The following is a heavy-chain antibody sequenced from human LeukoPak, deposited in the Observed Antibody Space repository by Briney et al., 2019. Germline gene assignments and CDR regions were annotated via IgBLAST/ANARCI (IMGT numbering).Heavy chain of an antibody. V-gene: IGHV4-39*07. CDR2: IYYSGST. J-gene: IGHJ3*02. CDR1: GGSISSSSYY. Sequence: PSETLSLTCTVSGGSISSSSYYWGWIRQPPGKGLEWIGSIYYSGSTYYNPSLKSRVTISVDKSKNQFSLKLSSVTAADTAVYYCARARYCSSTSCQANSIWGQGTMVTVSS. D-gene: IGHD2-2*01. CDR3: ARARYCSSTSCQANSI.